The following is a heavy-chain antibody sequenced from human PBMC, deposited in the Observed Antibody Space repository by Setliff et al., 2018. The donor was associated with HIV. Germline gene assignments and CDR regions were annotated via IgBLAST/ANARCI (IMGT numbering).Heavy chain of an antibody. D-gene: IGHD2-15*01. Sequence: GESLKISCKGSGYKFSSYWIGWVRQMPGKGLEWMGIIYPGDSDTRYSPSLQGQVTISADKSTNTAYLQWTGLKASDTAMYYCARLPNAATYQSYYMDVWGEGTTVTVSS. J-gene: IGHJ6*03. CDR3: ARLPNAATYQSYYMDV. CDR2: IYPGDSDT. CDR1: GYKFSSYW. V-gene: IGHV5-51*01.